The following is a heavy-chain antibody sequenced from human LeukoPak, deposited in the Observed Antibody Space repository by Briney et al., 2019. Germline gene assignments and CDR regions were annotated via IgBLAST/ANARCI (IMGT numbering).Heavy chain of an antibody. Sequence: GASVKVSCKASGCTFRSYDIIWVRQAPGQGLEWMGWISGYNGNTNYAQKLQGRVTMTTDTSTNTAYMELRSLRSDDTAVYYCARDSGTYYRQFDYWGQGTLVTVSS. J-gene: IGHJ4*02. CDR1: GCTFRSYD. D-gene: IGHD1-26*01. CDR3: ARDSGTYYRQFDY. CDR2: ISGYNGNT. V-gene: IGHV1-18*01.